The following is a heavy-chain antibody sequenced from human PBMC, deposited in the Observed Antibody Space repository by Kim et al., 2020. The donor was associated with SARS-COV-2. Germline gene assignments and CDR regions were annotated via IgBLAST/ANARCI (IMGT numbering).Heavy chain of an antibody. CDR2: IYYSGTT. CDR3: ARVRNGPRRSGNLWSIDY. V-gene: IGHV4-61*01. CDR1: GDSVSSGSSY. J-gene: IGHJ4*01. D-gene: IGHD3-10*01. Sequence: LSLTCTVSGDSVSSGSSYWSWIRQPPGKGLECIGHIYYSGTTHYNPSLKSRATISVDTSKKQFSLKLSSVPAADPAVYYCARVRNGPRRSGNLWSIDY.